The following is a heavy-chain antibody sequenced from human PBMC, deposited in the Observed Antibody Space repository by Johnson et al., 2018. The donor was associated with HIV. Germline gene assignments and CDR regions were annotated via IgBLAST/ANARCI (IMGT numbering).Heavy chain of an antibody. Sequence: VQLVESGGGLVQPGGSLSLSCAASGFTISSYAMSWVRQAPGKGLEWVSSITDSGGSTYYADSVTGRFTISRENAKNSLYLQMNSLRAEDTAVYYCARGITMIPDAFDIWGQGTMVTVSS. CDR2: ITDSGGST. CDR3: ARGITMIPDAFDI. CDR1: GFTISSYA. J-gene: IGHJ3*02. V-gene: IGHV3-23*04. D-gene: IGHD3-22*01.